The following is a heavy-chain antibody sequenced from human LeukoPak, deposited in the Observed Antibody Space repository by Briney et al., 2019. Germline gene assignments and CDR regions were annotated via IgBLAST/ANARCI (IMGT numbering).Heavy chain of an antibody. CDR3: ARSSHPDYEEPFDI. V-gene: IGHV3-20*04. D-gene: IGHD3-22*01. CDR2: INWNGGST. J-gene: IGHJ3*02. CDR1: GFTFDDYG. Sequence: GGSLRLSCAASGFTFDDYGMSWVRQAPGKGLEWVSGINWNGGSTGYADSVKGRFTISRDNAKNSLYLQMNSLRAEDTALYYCARSSHPDYEEPFDILGQGTMVTVSS.